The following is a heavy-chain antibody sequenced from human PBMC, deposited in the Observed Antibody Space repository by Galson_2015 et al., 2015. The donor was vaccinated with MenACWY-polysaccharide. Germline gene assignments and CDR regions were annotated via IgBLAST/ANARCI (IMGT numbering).Heavy chain of an antibody. D-gene: IGHD4-23*01. Sequence: SLRLSCAASGFTFSSYGMSWVRQAPGQGLEWVAGISASGGGTHYADSVKGRFTISRDISKNTLYLEMNSLRAEDTAVYYCAKACVARGYSGYNYMDVWGEGSTVTVSS. CDR2: ISASGGGT. V-gene: IGHV3-23*01. CDR1: GFTFSSYG. CDR3: AKACVARGYSGYNYMDV. J-gene: IGHJ6*03.